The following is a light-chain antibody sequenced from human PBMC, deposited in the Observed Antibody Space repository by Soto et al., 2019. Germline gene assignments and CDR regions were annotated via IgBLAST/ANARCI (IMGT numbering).Light chain of an antibody. CDR2: RNN. J-gene: IGLJ2*01. CDR3: AAWDDSLSGLV. CDR1: SSNIGTNY. Sequence: QLVLTQPPSASGTPGQRVIISCSGSSSNIGTNYVYWYQQFPGTAPKLLLYRNNERPSGVPDRFSGSKSGTSTSLAISGPRSEDEAHYYCAAWDDSLSGLVFGGGTKLTVL. V-gene: IGLV1-47*01.